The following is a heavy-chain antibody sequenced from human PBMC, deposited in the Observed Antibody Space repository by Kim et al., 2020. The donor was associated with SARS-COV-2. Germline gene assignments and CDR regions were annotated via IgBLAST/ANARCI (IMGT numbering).Heavy chain of an antibody. V-gene: IGHV4-39*01. J-gene: IGHJ4*02. D-gene: IGHD1-26*01. CDR3: ARQRSGSYLYYFDY. Sequence: PALKSRVTISVDTSKNQFSLKLSSVTAADTAVYYCARQRSGSYLYYFDYWGQGTLVTVSS.